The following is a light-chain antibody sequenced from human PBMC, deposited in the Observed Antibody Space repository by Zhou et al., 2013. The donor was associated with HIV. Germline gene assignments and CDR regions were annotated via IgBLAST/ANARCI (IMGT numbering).Light chain of an antibody. CDR2: AAS. J-gene: IGKJ1*01. CDR1: QSISNY. CDR3: QQSYRTPQT. V-gene: IGKV1-39*01. Sequence: DIQMTQSPSSLSASVGDRVTITCRASQSISNYLNWYQQKPGKAPNLLIYAASSLQSGVPSRFSGSGSETDFTLTISSVQPEDFATYYCQQSYRTPQTFGQGSKVEIK.